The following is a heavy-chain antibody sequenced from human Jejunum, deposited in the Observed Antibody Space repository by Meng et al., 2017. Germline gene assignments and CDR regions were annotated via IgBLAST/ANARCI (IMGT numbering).Heavy chain of an antibody. J-gene: IGHJ6*02. CDR2: ISSSGTTI. Sequence: GGSLRLSCAASGFTFRTYEMNWVRQAPGKGLELVSYISSSGTTIYYADSVKGRFTISRDNAKNTLYLQMNSLRAEDTAVYYCARAVWDLLHYAIDVWGQGTTVTVSS. D-gene: IGHD1-26*01. V-gene: IGHV3-48*03. CDR3: ARAVWDLLHYAIDV. CDR1: GFTFRTYE.